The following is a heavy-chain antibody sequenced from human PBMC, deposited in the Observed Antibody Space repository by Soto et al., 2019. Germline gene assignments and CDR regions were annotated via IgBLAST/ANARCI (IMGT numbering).Heavy chain of an antibody. J-gene: IGHJ6*03. CDR3: ARSAYYYYYMDV. CDR1: GGSISSYY. Sequence: SETLSLTCTVSGGSISSYYWSWIRQPPGMGLELIGYIYYSGSTNYNPSLKSRVTISVDTSKNQFSLRLSSVTAADTAVYYCARSAYYYYYMDVWGKGTTVTVSS. V-gene: IGHV4-59*08. CDR2: IYYSGST.